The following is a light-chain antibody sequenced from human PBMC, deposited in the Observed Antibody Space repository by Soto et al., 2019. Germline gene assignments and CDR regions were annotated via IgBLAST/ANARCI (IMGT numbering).Light chain of an antibody. CDR3: QQRSNWPPIT. J-gene: IGKJ5*01. CDR1: QSVSSY. V-gene: IGKV3-11*01. Sequence: EIVLTQSPVTLSLSPGERATLSCRASQSVSSYLAWYQQKPGQAPRLLIYDASNRATGIPARFSGSGSGTDFSLTIDNLEPEDFAVYSCQQRSNWPPITFGQGTRLEIK. CDR2: DAS.